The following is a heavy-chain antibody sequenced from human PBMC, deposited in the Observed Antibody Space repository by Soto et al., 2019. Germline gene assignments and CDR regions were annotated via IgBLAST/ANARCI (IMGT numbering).Heavy chain of an antibody. Sequence: SGPTLVNPTQTLTLTCSVSGFSLNTGGLGVGWIRQPPGKALEWLALIYWDDDKRYSPSLRNRLTISKDTSNNQVVFTMTNMDPVYTATYYCARSEEYSSSSALDYWGQGTLVTVSS. V-gene: IGHV2-5*02. D-gene: IGHD6-6*01. CDR2: IYWDDDK. CDR1: GFSLNTGGLG. J-gene: IGHJ4*02. CDR3: ARSEEYSSSSALDY.